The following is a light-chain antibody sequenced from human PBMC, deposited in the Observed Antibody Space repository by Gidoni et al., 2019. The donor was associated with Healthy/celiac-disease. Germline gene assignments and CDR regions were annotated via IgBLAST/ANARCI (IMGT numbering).Light chain of an antibody. J-gene: IGKJ1*01. V-gene: IGKV4-1*01. CDR3: QQDYSTPWT. CDR1: QSVLYSSNNKDY. Sequence: DIVMTQSPDSLAVSLGERATINCKSSQSVLYSSNNKDYLAWYQQKPGQPPTLLIYWASTRESGVPDRFSGSGSGTDFTLTLGSLQAENVAVYYCQQDYSTPWTFGHXTKVEIK. CDR2: WAS.